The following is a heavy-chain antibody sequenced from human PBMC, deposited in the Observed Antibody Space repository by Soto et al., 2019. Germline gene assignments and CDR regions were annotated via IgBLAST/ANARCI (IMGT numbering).Heavy chain of an antibody. J-gene: IGHJ6*02. CDR2: IIPLSATT. CDR1: GGTLSNNA. Sequence: QVQLVQSGTEVKKPGSSVKVSCKASGGTLSNNAISWVRQAPGQGLEWMGGIIPLSATTNYAQKFQGRVTTTADRSTRTAYMELTSLTSEDTAGYYCAPGFDVRGIVVVPDANPGYYGMDVWGQGTTATVSS. V-gene: IGHV1-69*06. CDR3: APGFDVRGIVVVPDANPGYYGMDV. D-gene: IGHD2-2*01.